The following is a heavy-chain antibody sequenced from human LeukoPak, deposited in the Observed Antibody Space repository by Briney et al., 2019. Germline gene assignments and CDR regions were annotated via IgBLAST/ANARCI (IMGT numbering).Heavy chain of an antibody. CDR2: IYYSGTT. D-gene: IGHD2/OR15-2a*01. Sequence: SETLSLTCTVSGGSLSSSYWNWIRLPPGKGMEWTGYIYYSGTTNDHLSLKSRVTISLDTSKDQFSLKLRSVTAADTAVYYCAGEKYSANWFDPWGQGTLVTVSS. CDR3: AGEKYSANWFDP. CDR1: GGSLSSSY. V-gene: IGHV4-59*13. J-gene: IGHJ5*02.